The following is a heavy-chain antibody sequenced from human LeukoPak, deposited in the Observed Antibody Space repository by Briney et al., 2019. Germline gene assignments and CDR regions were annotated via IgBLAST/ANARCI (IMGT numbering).Heavy chain of an antibody. CDR1: GYTFTSYY. Sequence: ASVKVSCKASGYTFTSYYIHWVRQAPGQGLEWLGIINPSGGSTTYAQKFQGRVTMTTDTSTSTVYMELTSLRSDDTAVYYCARSSAYYNEADIWGQGTMVTVSS. D-gene: IGHD3-9*01. CDR2: INPSGGST. V-gene: IGHV1-46*01. J-gene: IGHJ3*02. CDR3: ARSSAYYNEADI.